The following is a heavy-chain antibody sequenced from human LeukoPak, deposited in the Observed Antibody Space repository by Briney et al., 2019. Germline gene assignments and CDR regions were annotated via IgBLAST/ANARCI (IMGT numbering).Heavy chain of an antibody. D-gene: IGHD3-16*02. CDR1: GYTFTNYG. Sequence: ASVKVPCKASGYTFTNYGISWVRQAPGQGLEWMGWISAYNGNTKYAQKFQGRVTMTTDTSTSTAYMELRSLRSNDTAVYYCARDLFTLGGVIATKSLDYWGQGTLVTVSS. J-gene: IGHJ4*02. CDR2: ISAYNGNT. V-gene: IGHV1-18*01. CDR3: ARDLFTLGGVIATKSLDY.